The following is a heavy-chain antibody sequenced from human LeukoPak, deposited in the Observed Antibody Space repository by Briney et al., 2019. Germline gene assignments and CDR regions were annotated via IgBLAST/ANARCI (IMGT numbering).Heavy chain of an antibody. V-gene: IGHV1-69*04. CDR3: ARADCGGGCYIQH. J-gene: IGHJ1*01. Sequence: GASVKVSCKASGYTFTSYAISWVRQAPGQGLEWMGRIIPILGIANYAQKFQGRVTITADKSTSTAYMELSSLRSEDTAVYYCARADCGGGCYIQHWGQSTLVTVSS. CDR1: GYTFTSYA. CDR2: IIPILGIA. D-gene: IGHD2-21*02.